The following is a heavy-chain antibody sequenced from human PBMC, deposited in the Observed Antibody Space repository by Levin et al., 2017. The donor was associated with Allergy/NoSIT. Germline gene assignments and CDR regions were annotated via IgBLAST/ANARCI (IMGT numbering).Heavy chain of an antibody. Sequence: ASLKVSCKASGYVFTSNGISWVREAPGQGLEWMGWISGYNGNTYYAENFQGRVTLTTDTRTNTAHMELRSLTPDDTAVYYCARESWGGYCDTTTCYSGYYGMDVWGQGTTITVSS. CDR2: ISGYNGNT. D-gene: IGHD2-2*01. CDR1: GYVFTSNG. J-gene: IGHJ6*02. CDR3: ARESWGGYCDTTTCYSGYYGMDV. V-gene: IGHV1-18*01.